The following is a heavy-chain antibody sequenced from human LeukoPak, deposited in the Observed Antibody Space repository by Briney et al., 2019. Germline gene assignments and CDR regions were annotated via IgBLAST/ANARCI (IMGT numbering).Heavy chain of an antibody. CDR3: ARDRDDYVWGSYRAFDC. Sequence: PGGSLRLSCAASGFTFSSYGMHWVRQAPGKGLEWVAVISYDGSNKYYADSVKGRFTISRDNSKNTLYLQMNSLRAEDTAVYYCARDRDDYVWGSYRAFDCWGQGTLVTVSS. CDR1: GFTFSSYG. D-gene: IGHD3-16*02. V-gene: IGHV3-30*03. CDR2: ISYDGSNK. J-gene: IGHJ4*02.